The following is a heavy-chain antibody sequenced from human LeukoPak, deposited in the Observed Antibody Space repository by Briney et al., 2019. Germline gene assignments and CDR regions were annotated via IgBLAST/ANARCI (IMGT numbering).Heavy chain of an antibody. CDR2: INRDGSDT. CDR1: GFTFSGYW. D-gene: IGHD1-14*01. Sequence: GGSLRLSCAASGFTFSGYWMSWVRQAPGKGLEWVANINRDGSDTQYVDSVKGRFTISRDNAKNSLYLQMNSLRAEDTAVYYCARGSPSRRWGQGTLVTVSS. V-gene: IGHV3-7*01. CDR3: ARGSPSRR. J-gene: IGHJ4*02.